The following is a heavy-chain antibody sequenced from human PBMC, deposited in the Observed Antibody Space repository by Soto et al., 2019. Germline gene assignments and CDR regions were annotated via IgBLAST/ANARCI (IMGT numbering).Heavy chain of an antibody. CDR1: GLTLSRHA. CDR3: VSWVSAQFDY. V-gene: IGHV3-23*01. J-gene: IGHJ4*02. Sequence: PGGSLRLSCAASGLTLSRHAMTWARQAPGKGLEWVATLNPSGSNTHYADSVKGRFTISRDNSRNTVDLQMNNLRAEDTALYYCVSWVSAQFDYWGQRTLVTVSS. D-gene: IGHD2-8*01. CDR2: LNPSGSNT.